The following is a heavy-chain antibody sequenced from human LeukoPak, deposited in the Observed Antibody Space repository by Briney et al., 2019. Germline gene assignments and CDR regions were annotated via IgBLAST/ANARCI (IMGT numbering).Heavy chain of an antibody. V-gene: IGHV4-31*03. D-gene: IGHD3-10*01. J-gene: IGHJ4*02. CDR2: IYYSGST. CDR1: GGSISSGGYY. Sequence: SEALSLTCTVSGGSISSGGYYWSWIRQHPGKGLEWIGYIYYSGSTYYNPSLKSRVTISVDTSKNQFSLKLSSVTAADTAVFYCARCGFGSGSYCYYWGQGTLVTVSS. CDR3: ARCGFGSGSYCYY.